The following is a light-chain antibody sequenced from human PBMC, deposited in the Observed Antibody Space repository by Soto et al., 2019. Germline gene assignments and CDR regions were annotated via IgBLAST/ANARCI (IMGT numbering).Light chain of an antibody. CDR1: QSLSHW. CDR3: QQDDTYPLT. CDR2: RAS. J-gene: IGKJ4*01. Sequence: DIPLTQSPSTLSASVGDRVTITCRARQSLSHWLACYQQIPGTAPKLLIYRASRLEDGVPSRFSGSGSGTEFTLSISSLQPDDFATYSCQQDDTYPLTFGGGTKVELK. V-gene: IGKV1-5*03.